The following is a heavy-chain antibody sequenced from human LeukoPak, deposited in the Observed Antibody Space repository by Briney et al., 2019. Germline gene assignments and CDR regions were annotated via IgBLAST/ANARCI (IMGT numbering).Heavy chain of an antibody. Sequence: PGGSLRLSCVASGFAFSSHWMHWVRQVPGKGLAWVSRISPDGSSTFYADSVKGRFSTSRDNAKNTLYLQLDSLRDDDTAVYYCARGASSSSPNWGQGTLVTVSS. CDR1: GFAFSSHW. CDR3: ARGASSSSPN. V-gene: IGHV3-74*01. J-gene: IGHJ4*02. D-gene: IGHD6-6*01. CDR2: ISPDGSST.